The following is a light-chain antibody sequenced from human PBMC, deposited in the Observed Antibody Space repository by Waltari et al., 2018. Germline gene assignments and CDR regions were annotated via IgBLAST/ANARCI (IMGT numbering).Light chain of an antibody. CDR1: QSINDL. J-gene: IGKJ3*01. V-gene: IGKV1-5*03. Sequence: DDEMTQSPSSLSASVGDRITMTCRASQSINDLLAWDQQKPGKAPRLLIQRASILESGVPSRFSGSGSGTEFTLTINGLQPDDFGTYYCQQCNTFSFNFGPGTTV. CDR3: QQCNTFSFN. CDR2: RAS.